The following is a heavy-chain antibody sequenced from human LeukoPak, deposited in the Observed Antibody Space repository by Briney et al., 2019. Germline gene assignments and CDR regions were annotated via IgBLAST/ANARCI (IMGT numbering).Heavy chain of an antibody. D-gene: IGHD4-17*01. CDR3: AGRTVTTFDY. J-gene: IGHJ4*02. Sequence: GGSLRLSCAASGFTFSSCGMHWVRQAPGKGLEWVAFIRYDGSTKYYADSVKGRFTISRDNSKNTLCLQMNSLRAEDTAVYYCAGRTVTTFDYWGQGTLVTVSS. CDR1: GFTFSSCG. CDR2: IRYDGSTK. V-gene: IGHV3-30*02.